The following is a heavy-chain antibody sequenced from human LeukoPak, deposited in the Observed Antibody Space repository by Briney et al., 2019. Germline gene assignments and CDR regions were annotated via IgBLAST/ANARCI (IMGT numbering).Heavy chain of an antibody. J-gene: IGHJ4*02. V-gene: IGHV4-38-2*02. CDR2: IYHSGST. D-gene: IGHD1-26*01. CDR1: GYSISSGYY. Sequence: SETLSLTCTVSGYSISSGYYWGWIRQPPGKGLEWIGSIYHSGSTYYNPSLKSRVTISVDTSKNQFSLKLSSVTAADTAIYYCGRNAAYCIDYWGQGTLVTVSS. CDR3: GRNAAYCIDY.